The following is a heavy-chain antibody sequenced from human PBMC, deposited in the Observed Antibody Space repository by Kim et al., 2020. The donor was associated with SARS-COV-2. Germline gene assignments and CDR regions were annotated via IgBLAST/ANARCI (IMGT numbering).Heavy chain of an antibody. CDR1: GGSITSSGHF. CDR3: ARLTGSGSATAFDY. Sequence: SETLSLTCTVSGGSITSSGHFWGWIRQPPGKGLEWIGSIYYSGSTYYNPSLKSRVTISVDTPKKQFSLKMYALTAADTAVYHCARLTGSGSATAFDYWGQGTLVTVSS. J-gene: IGHJ4*02. D-gene: IGHD3-10*01. V-gene: IGHV4-39*01. CDR2: IYYSGST.